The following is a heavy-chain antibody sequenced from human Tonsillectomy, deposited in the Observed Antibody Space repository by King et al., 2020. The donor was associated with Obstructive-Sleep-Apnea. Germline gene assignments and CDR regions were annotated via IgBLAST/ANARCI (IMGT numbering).Heavy chain of an antibody. CDR2: IYYSGST. CDR3: ARDSIVVVTFDY. J-gene: IGHJ4*02. D-gene: IGHD3-22*01. V-gene: IGHV4-39*07. Sequence: QLQESGPGLVKPSETLSLTCTVSGGSISSSSYYWGWIRQPPGTGLDWIGSIYYSGSTYYNPSLKSRVTISVDTSKNQFSPKLSSVTSAVTAVYYCARDSIVVVTFDYWGQGTLVTVSS. CDR1: GGSISSSSYY.